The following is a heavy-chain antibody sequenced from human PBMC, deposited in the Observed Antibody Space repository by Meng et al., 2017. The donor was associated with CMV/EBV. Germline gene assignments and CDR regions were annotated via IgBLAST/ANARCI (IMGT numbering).Heavy chain of an antibody. D-gene: IGHD3-10*01. Sequence: SETLSLTCAVYGGSFSGYYWSWIRQPPGKGLEWIGEINHSGSTNYNPSLKSRVTISVDTSKNQFSLKLSSVTAADTAVYYCARVARITMVRGQWGCDYWGQGTLVTVSS. CDR2: INHSGST. CDR3: ARVARITMVRGQWGCDY. V-gene: IGHV4-34*01. CDR1: GGSFSGYY. J-gene: IGHJ4*02.